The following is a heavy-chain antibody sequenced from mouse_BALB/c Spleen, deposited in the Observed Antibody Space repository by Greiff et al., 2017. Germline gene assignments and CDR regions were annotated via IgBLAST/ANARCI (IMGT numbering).Heavy chain of an antibody. J-gene: IGHJ2*01. CDR3: ARDDYGSRFDY. V-gene: IGHV7-3*02. CDR2: IRNKANGYTT. CDR1: GFTFTAYY. Sequence: EVMLVESGGGLVQPGGSLRLSCATSGFTFTAYYMSWVRQPPGKALEWLGFIRNKANGYTTEYSASVKGRFTISRDNSQSILYLQMNTLRAEDSATYYCARDDYGSRFDYWGQGTTLTVAS. D-gene: IGHD1-1*01.